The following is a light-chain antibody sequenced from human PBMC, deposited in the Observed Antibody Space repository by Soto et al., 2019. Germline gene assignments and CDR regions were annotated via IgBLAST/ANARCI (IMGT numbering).Light chain of an antibody. CDR3: QQYHRIPET. V-gene: IGKV4-1*01. Sequence: DVVMTQSPDSLAVSLGERATIKCKSGQRLLWSPNTKNYLAWYQQKPGQPPKLLISWASTRESGVPDRFSGSGSETDFTLTISSLQAEDVAVYYCQQYHRIPETFGQGTRLEIK. CDR1: QRLLWSPNTKNY. J-gene: IGKJ2*01. CDR2: WAS.